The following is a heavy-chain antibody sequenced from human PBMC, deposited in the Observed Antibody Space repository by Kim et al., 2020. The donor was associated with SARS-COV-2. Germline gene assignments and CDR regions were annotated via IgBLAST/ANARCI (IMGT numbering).Heavy chain of an antibody. CDR2: INTNTGHT. Sequence: ASVKVSCKASGYTFTSFDINWVRQAAGQGLEWMGWINTNTGHTGYAQKFQGRVSMTRNTSISTAYMELSGLRSDDTAVYFCARGRCQWLSPYWGHGTQVT. CDR1: GYTFTSFD. J-gene: IGHJ4*01. V-gene: IGHV1-8*02. D-gene: IGHD6-19*01. CDR3: ARGRCQWLSPY.